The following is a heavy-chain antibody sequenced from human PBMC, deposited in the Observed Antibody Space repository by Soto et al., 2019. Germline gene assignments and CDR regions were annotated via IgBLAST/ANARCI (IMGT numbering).Heavy chain of an antibody. D-gene: IGHD6-13*01. CDR2: IYHSGKT. CDR1: GGSISSGGYS. CDR3: ASYYAAAGGGCFHP. Sequence: QLQLQESGSGLVKPSQTLSLTCAVSGGSISSGGYSWSWIRQPPGKGLEWIGYIYHSGKTYYNPSLKSRVTMSADRSTNQFSLKLRSVTAAAPAVYYCASYYAAAGGGCFHPWGQGTLVTVSS. J-gene: IGHJ5*02. V-gene: IGHV4-30-2*01.